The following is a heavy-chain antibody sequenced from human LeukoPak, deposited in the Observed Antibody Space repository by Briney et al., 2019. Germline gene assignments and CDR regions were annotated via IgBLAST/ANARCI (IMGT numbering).Heavy chain of an antibody. V-gene: IGHV4-59*01. J-gene: IGHJ3*02. CDR3: SRAEYSSSGVSSFDI. CDR2: IYYSGST. CDR1: GGSISSYY. Sequence: SETLSLTCTDSGGSISSYYWSWIRQPPGKGLAWMGYIYYSGSTNYNPSLKSRVTISVDTSKNQFSLKLSSVTAADTAVYYCSRAEYSSSGVSSFDIWGQGTTVTVSS. D-gene: IGHD6-13*01.